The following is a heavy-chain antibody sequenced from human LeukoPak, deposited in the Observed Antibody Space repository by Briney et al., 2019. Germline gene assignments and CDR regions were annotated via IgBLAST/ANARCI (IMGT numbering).Heavy chain of an antibody. CDR2: ISSSGSTI. J-gene: IGHJ4*02. V-gene: IGHV3-48*03. CDR3: ATGGRYCSGGSCYVDY. Sequence: GGSLRLSCAASGFTFSSYEMNWVRQAPGKGLEWVSYISSSGSTIYYADSVKGRFTISRDNAKNSLYLQMNSLRAEDTAVYYCATGGRYCSGGSCYVDYWGQGTLVTVSS. D-gene: IGHD2-15*01. CDR1: GFTFSSYE.